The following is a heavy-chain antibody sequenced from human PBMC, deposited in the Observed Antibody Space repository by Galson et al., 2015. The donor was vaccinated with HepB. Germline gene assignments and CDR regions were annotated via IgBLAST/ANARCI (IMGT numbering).Heavy chain of an antibody. V-gene: IGHV1-69*13. CDR1: GGTFSSYA. J-gene: IGHJ5*02. D-gene: IGHD6-6*01. Sequence: SVKVSCKASGGTFSSYAISWVRQAPGQGLEWMGGIIPIFGTANYAQKFQGRVTITADESTSTAYMELSSLRSEDTAVYYCAREDGIAARGWFDPWGQGTLVTVSS. CDR3: AREDGIAARGWFDP. CDR2: IIPIFGTA.